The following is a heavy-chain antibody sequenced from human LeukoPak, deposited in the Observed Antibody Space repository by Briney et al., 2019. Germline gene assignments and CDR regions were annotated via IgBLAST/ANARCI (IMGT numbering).Heavy chain of an antibody. D-gene: IGHD1-7*01. CDR3: ARVGTGTTYPYYYYYMDV. CDR2: IIPIFGTA. V-gene: IGHV1-69*13. J-gene: IGHJ6*03. Sequence: VASVKVSCKASGGTFSSYAISWVRQAPGQGLEWMGGIIPIFGTANYAQKFQGRVTITADESTSTAYMELSSLRSEDTAVYYCARVGTGTTYPYYYYYMDVWGKGTTVTVSS. CDR1: GGTFSSYA.